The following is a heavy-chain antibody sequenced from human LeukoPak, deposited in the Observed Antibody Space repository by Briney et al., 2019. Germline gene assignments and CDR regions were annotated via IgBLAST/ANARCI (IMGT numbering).Heavy chain of an antibody. CDR3: VRDDANYFDSSGYFLPEI. V-gene: IGHV3-33*01. D-gene: IGHD3-22*01. CDR1: GFTFSNYG. J-gene: IGHJ4*02. CDR2: IWYDGSNE. Sequence: QSGRSLRLSCAALGFTFSNYGMHWVRQAPGKGLEWVAVIWYDGSNEHYTDSVKGRFTISRDNSKNTLYLQMNSLRAEDTAMYYCVRDDANYFDSSGYFLPEIWGQGTLVIVPS.